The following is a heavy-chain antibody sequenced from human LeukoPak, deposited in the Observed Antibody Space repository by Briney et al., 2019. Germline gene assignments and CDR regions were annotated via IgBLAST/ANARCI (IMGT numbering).Heavy chain of an antibody. CDR1: GDSVFSNNVA. J-gene: IGHJ4*01. Sequence: SQTLSLTCAISGDSVFSNNVAWNWIRQSPSRGLEWLGRTCYRSKWFNDYTVSMKGRVTVNPDTSKNQFSLQLNSVAPEDTAVYYCAREDRLGHFDYWGQGTLVTVSS. CDR3: AREDRLGHFDY. CDR2: TCYRSKWFN. D-gene: IGHD1-26*01. V-gene: IGHV6-1*01.